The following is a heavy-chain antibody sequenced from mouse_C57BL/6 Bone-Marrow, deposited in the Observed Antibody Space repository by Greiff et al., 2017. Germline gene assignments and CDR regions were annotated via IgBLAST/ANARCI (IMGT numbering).Heavy chain of an antibody. CDR2: ISSGGSYT. CDR1: GFTFSSYG. J-gene: IGHJ4*01. Sequence: EVQLVESGGDLVKPGGSLKLSCAASGFTFSSYGMSWVRQTPDKRLEWVATISSGGSYTYYPDSVKGRFTISRDNAKNTLYLQMSSLKSEYTAMYYCARPMDYWGQGTSVTVSS. CDR3: ARPMDY. V-gene: IGHV5-6*01.